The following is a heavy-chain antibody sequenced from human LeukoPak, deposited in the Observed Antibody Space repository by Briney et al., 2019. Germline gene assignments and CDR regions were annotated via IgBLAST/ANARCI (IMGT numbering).Heavy chain of an antibody. Sequence: GGSLRLSCAASGFTFSSYAMHWVRQAPGKGLEWVAVISYDGTNKYYADSVKGRFTISRDNSKNTLYLQMNSLRAEDTAVYYCARGWGSGWYNYFDYWGQGTLVTVSS. J-gene: IGHJ4*02. CDR2: ISYDGTNK. D-gene: IGHD6-19*01. CDR3: ARGWGSGWYNYFDY. V-gene: IGHV3-30*04. CDR1: GFTFSSYA.